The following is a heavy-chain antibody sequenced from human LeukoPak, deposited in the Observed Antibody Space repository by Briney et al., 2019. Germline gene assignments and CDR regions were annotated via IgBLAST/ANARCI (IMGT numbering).Heavy chain of an antibody. Sequence: PSETLSLTCAVYGGSFSGYYWSWLRQPPGKGLEWIGEINHSGSTNYNPSLKSRVTISVDTPKNQFSLKLSSVTAADTAVYYCAREGPLYYYGSGSYYARGDYWGQGTLVTVSS. V-gene: IGHV4-34*01. D-gene: IGHD3-10*01. J-gene: IGHJ4*02. CDR3: AREGPLYYYGSGSYYARGDY. CDR1: GGSFSGYY. CDR2: INHSGST.